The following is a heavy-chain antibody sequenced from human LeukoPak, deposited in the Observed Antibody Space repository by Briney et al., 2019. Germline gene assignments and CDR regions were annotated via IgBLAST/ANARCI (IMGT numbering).Heavy chain of an antibody. J-gene: IGHJ4*02. V-gene: IGHV3-21*01. D-gene: IGHD6-13*01. CDR1: GFTFSSYS. CDR3: ARGGVAAAGIDVY. CDR2: ISSSSSYI. Sequence: PGGALRLSCAASGFTFSSYSMNWVRQAPGKGLDWVSSISSSSSYIYFADSVKGRFTISRDNAKNSLYLQMNSLRAEDTAVYYCARGGVAAAGIDVYWGQGTLVTVSS.